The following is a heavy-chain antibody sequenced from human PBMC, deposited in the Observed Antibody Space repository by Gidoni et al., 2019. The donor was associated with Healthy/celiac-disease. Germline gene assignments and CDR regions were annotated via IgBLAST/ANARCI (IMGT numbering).Heavy chain of an antibody. CDR3: ARVEVPIAAAGGGFDY. CDR1: GFPFSSYA. D-gene: IGHD6-13*01. V-gene: IGHV3-30-3*01. Sequence: QVQLVESGGGVVQPGRSLRLSCAASGFPFSSYAMHWVRQAPGKGLEWVAVISYDGSNKYYADSVKGRFTISRDNSKNTLYLQMNSLRAEDTAVYYCARVEVPIAAAGGGFDYWGQGTLVTVSS. CDR2: ISYDGSNK. J-gene: IGHJ4*02.